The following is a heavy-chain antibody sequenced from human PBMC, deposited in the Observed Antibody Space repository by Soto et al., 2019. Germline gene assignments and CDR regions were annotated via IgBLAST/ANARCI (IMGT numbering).Heavy chain of an antibody. J-gene: IGHJ3*02. D-gene: IGHD2-15*01. Sequence: ASVKVSCKASGYTFTSYGISWVRQAPGQGLEWMGWISAYNGNTNYAQKLQGRVTMTTDTSTSTAYMELRSLRSDDTAVYYCARDLSSIWDIVVVVAATQGGNDAFDIWGQGTMVTVSS. CDR2: ISAYNGNT. V-gene: IGHV1-18*01. CDR3: ARDLSSIWDIVVVVAATQGGNDAFDI. CDR1: GYTFTSYG.